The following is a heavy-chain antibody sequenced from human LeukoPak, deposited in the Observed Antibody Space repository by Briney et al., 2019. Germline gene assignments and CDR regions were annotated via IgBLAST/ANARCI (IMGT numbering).Heavy chain of an antibody. CDR3: ARQGVGYCSSTSCYGGNWFDP. CDR2: IYPGDSDT. J-gene: IGHJ5*02. CDR1: GSSFTSYW. V-gene: IGHV5-51*01. Sequence: GGSLQISGKGSGSSFTSYWIGWVRRLPGKGLEWMGIIYPGDSDTRYSPSFQGQVTISADKSISTAYLQWSSLKASDTAMYYCARQGVGYCSSTSCYGGNWFDPWGQGTLVTVSS. D-gene: IGHD2-2*01.